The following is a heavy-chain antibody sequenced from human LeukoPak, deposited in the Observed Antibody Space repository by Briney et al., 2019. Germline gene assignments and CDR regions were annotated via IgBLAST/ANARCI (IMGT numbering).Heavy chain of an antibody. CDR2: IYYSGST. Sequence: SETLSLTCTVSGGSISTCTYYWGWIRQPPGKGLEWIGYIYYSGSTNYNPSLKSRVTISVDTSKNQFSLKLSSVTAADTAVYYCARQRPGRSSWLNWFDPWGQGTLVTVSS. J-gene: IGHJ5*02. V-gene: IGHV4-61*05. CDR1: GGSISTCTYY. D-gene: IGHD6-13*01. CDR3: ARQRPGRSSWLNWFDP.